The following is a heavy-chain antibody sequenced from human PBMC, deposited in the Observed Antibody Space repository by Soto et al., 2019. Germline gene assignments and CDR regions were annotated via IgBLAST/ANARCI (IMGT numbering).Heavy chain of an antibody. CDR3: ARHGYSYGGGYFDY. V-gene: IGHV3-66*04. Sequence: EVQLVESGGGLVQPGGSLRLSCAASGFTVSSNYMSWVRQPPGKGLEWVSVIYSGGSAYYADSVKGRFTISRDNSKNTLYLQMNRLRAEDTAVYYCARHGYSYGGGYFDYWGQGTLVTVSS. CDR1: GFTVSSNY. CDR2: IYSGGSA. D-gene: IGHD5-18*01. J-gene: IGHJ4*02.